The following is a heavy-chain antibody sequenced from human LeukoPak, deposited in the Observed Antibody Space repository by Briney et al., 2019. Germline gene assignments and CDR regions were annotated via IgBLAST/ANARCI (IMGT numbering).Heavy chain of an antibody. CDR3: ARDHGGYSGYDWADIDY. CDR1: GYTFTSYD. Sequence: ASVKVSCKASGYTFTSYDINWVRQAPGQGLEWMGWTSAYNGNTNYAQKLQGRVTMTTDTSTSTAYMELRSLRADDTAVYYCARDHGGYSGYDWADIDYWGQGTLVTVSS. D-gene: IGHD5-12*01. J-gene: IGHJ4*02. V-gene: IGHV1-18*01. CDR2: TSAYNGNT.